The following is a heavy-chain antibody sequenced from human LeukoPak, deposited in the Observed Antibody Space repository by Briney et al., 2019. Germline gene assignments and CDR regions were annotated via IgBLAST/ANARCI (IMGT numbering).Heavy chain of an antibody. CDR3: ARGGAYCGGDCYPNWFDP. V-gene: IGHV5-51*01. CDR1: GYSFTSYW. D-gene: IGHD2-21*02. Sequence: GESLKISCKCSGYSFTSYWIGWVREMPGKGLEGVGMIYPGDSDTRYSPSFQGQITILADKSISTAYLQWSSLKASDTAMYYCARGGAYCGGDCYPNWFDPWGKGTLVSVSS. CDR2: IYPGDSDT. J-gene: IGHJ5*02.